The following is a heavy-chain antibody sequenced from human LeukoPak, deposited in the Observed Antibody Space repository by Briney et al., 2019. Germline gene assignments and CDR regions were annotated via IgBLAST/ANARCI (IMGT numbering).Heavy chain of an antibody. Sequence: ASVKVSCKASGYTFTSYGISWVRQAPGQGLEWMGWISAYNGNTNYAQKLQGRVTMTTDTSTSTAYMELRSLRSEDTAVYYCARTRGYSGYGGFDYWGQGTLVTVSS. CDR1: GYTFTSYG. CDR3: ARTRGYSGYGGFDY. CDR2: ISAYNGNT. J-gene: IGHJ4*02. D-gene: IGHD5-12*01. V-gene: IGHV1-18*01.